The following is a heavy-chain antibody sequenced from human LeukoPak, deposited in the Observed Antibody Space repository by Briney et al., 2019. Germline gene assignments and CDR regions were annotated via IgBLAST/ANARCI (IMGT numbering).Heavy chain of an antibody. J-gene: IGHJ4*02. CDR2: IYYTGAT. CDR3: ARHGLYVSGSYYNLSAYFFDY. V-gene: IGHV4-39*01. D-gene: IGHD3-10*01. CDR1: GGSSISSSFY. Sequence: PSETLSLTCTVSGGSSISSSFYWGWIRQPPGKGLEWIGSIYYTGATYSNPSLNSRVTISVDTSKDQFSLKLSSVTAADTAVYYCARHGLYVSGSYYNLSAYFFDYWGRGALVTVSS.